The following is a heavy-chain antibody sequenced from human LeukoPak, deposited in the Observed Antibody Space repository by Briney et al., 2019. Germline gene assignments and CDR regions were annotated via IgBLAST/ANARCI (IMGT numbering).Heavy chain of an antibody. J-gene: IGHJ4*02. D-gene: IGHD6-19*01. CDR3: ARDPGVRWLVGFDY. CDR2: IWYDGSNK. Sequence: PGGSLRLSCAASGFTFNSYGMHGVRQAPGKGLEWVAVIWYDGSNKYYADSVKGRFTISRDNSENTLYLQMDSLRAEDTAVYYCARDPGVRWLVGFDYWGQGTLVTVSS. V-gene: IGHV3-33*01. CDR1: GFTFNSYG.